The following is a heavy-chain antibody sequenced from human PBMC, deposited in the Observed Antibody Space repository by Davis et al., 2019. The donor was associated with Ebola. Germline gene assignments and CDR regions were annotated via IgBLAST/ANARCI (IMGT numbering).Heavy chain of an antibody. CDR2: IYYSGST. Sequence: SETLSLTCTVSGGSISRSSYYWGWIRQPPGKGLEWIGSIYYSGSTYYNPSLKSRVTISVDTSKNQFSLKLSSVTAADTAVHYCARQPPSLWHHFDYRGQGTLVTVSS. J-gene: IGHJ4*02. CDR3: ARQPPSLWHHFDY. V-gene: IGHV4-39*01. D-gene: IGHD3-10*01. CDR1: GGSISRSSYY.